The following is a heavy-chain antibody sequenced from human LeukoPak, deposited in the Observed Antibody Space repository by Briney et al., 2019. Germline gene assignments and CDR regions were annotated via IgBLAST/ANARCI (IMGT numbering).Heavy chain of an antibody. CDR3: AKVNYRDY. J-gene: IGHJ4*02. D-gene: IGHD1-7*01. V-gene: IGHV3-66*02. CDR1: GFTFSNYW. Sequence: PGGSLRLSCAASGFTFSNYWMNWVRQAPGKGLEWVSVIYSGGSTYYADSVKGRFTISRDNSKNTLYLQMNSLRAEDTAVYYCAKVNYRDYWGQGTLVTVSS. CDR2: IYSGGST.